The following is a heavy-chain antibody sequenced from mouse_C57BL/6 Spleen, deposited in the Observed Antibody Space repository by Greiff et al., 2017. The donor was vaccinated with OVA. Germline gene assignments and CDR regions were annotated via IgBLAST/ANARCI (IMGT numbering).Heavy chain of an antibody. D-gene: IGHD1-1*01. Sequence: EVQLQQSGPELVKPGASVKISCKASGYTFTDYYMNWVKQSHGKSLEWIGDINPNNGGTSYNQKFKGKATLTVDKSSSTAYMELRSLTSEDSAVYYCARGGYYYGSSSFDYWGQGTTLTVSS. CDR3: ARGGYYYGSSSFDY. CDR2: INPNNGGT. V-gene: IGHV1-26*01. J-gene: IGHJ2*01. CDR1: GYTFTDYY.